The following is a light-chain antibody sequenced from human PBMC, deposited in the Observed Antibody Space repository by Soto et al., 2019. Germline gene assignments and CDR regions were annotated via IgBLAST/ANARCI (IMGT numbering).Light chain of an antibody. Sequence: QSALTQPASVSGSPGQSITISCTGTSSDVGGYNYVSWYQHHPGKAPRLMIYDVSNRPPGVSNRFSGSKSGNTASRPISGLQAEDEADFYCSSYSTSSTVVFGGGTKLTVL. CDR1: SSDVGGYNY. J-gene: IGLJ2*01. V-gene: IGLV2-14*03. CDR3: SSYSTSSTVV. CDR2: DVS.